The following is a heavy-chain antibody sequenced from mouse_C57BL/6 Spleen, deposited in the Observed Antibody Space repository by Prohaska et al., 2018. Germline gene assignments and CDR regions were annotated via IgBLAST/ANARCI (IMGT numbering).Heavy chain of an antibody. CDR2: INPSNGGT. V-gene: IGHV1-53*01. Sequence: TELVKPGPSVKLSCKASGSTFTSYWMHWVKQRPVQDLEWIGNINPSNGGTNYNEKVKSKATLTVDKSSSTADMQLSSLTAEDSEVYFCARRGKDPAWFAYWGQGTLVTVSA. CDR3: ARRGKDPAWFAY. J-gene: IGHJ3*01. CDR1: GSTFTSYW.